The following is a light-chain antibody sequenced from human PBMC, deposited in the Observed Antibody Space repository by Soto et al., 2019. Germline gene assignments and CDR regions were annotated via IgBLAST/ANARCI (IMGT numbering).Light chain of an antibody. CDR1: QSINVW. Sequence: DIQMTKSPSTLAASVGDRVTITCRASQSINVWLAWYQQKPGKAPKLLIYMASRLQSGVPLRFSGSGSGTEFTLTISSLQPEDFATYYCQQYNSYSITFGGGTKVEIK. CDR3: QQYNSYSIT. J-gene: IGKJ4*01. V-gene: IGKV1-5*03. CDR2: MAS.